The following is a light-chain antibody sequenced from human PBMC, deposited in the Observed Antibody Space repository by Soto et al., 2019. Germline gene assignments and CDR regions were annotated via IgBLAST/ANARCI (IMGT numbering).Light chain of an antibody. CDR3: HQSSSTPWT. V-gene: IGKV1-39*01. Sequence: DIQMTQSPSSLSASVGDRVTITCRASQSIASYFNWYQQKPGRAPKLLISAASSLQSGVPSRFSGSGSGTDFTLTISSLQPEDFATYYCHQSSSTPWTFGQGTKVEIK. J-gene: IGKJ1*01. CDR2: AAS. CDR1: QSIASY.